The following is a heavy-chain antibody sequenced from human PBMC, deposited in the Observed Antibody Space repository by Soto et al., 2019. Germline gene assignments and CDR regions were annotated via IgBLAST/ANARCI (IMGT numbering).Heavy chain of an antibody. J-gene: IGHJ4*02. V-gene: IGHV4-30-4*01. CDR1: GGSISSGGSY. D-gene: IGHD2-2*01. Sequence: SETLSLTCTVSGGSISSGGSYWGWIRQPPGKGLEWIGYIYYSGNTYFNPSLRSRVTLSVDTSKNQFSLNLSSVTAADTAVYYCVRYCSTTKCPFDYWGQGTLVTVSS. CDR3: VRYCSTTKCPFDY. CDR2: IYYSGNT.